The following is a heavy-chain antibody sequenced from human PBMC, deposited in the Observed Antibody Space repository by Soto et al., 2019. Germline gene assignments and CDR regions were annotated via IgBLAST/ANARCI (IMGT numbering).Heavy chain of an antibody. CDR1: GGPFSSGGYY. Sequence: SETLSLTCTVSGGPFSSGGYYWSWIRQEPGKGLEWIGYIYYNGDTSYNPSLKSRVTISVDTSKNQFSLKLSSVTAADTAVYYCARGRRTTVTNEPFDYWGQGTLVTVSS. D-gene: IGHD4-17*01. V-gene: IGHV4-31*03. CDR2: IYYNGDT. J-gene: IGHJ4*02. CDR3: ARGRRTTVTNEPFDY.